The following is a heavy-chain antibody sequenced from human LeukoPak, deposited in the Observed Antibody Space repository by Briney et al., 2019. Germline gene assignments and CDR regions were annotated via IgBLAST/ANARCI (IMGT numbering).Heavy chain of an antibody. J-gene: IGHJ6*02. D-gene: IGHD3-10*01. CDR3: LRDGSGPRVRGPPLGYYGLDV. CDR2: IWHDGSNK. CDR1: GFSFNFYG. V-gene: IGHV3-33*01. Sequence: GGSLRLSCVASGFSFNFYGMHWVRQAPGKGLEWVAVIWHDGSNKVYADSVMGRFTTSRDNSKSTLYLQINNLRAEDTAVYYCLRDGSGPRVRGPPLGYYGLDVWGQGTTVGVSS.